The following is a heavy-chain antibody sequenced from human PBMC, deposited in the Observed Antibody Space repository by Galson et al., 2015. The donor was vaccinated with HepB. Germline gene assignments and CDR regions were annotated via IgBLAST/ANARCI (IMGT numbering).Heavy chain of an antibody. Sequence: SLRLSCAASGFTFGNYGMHWVRQAPGKGLEGVAVISYDGSNKYYADSVKGRFTISRDNSKNTLYLQMNSLRAEDTALYYCAKDPYLYSALAGTMAGFDYWGQGTLVTVSS. CDR2: ISYDGSNK. CDR1: GFTFGNYG. CDR3: AKDPYLYSALAGTMAGFDY. J-gene: IGHJ4*02. D-gene: IGHD6-19*01. V-gene: IGHV3-30*18.